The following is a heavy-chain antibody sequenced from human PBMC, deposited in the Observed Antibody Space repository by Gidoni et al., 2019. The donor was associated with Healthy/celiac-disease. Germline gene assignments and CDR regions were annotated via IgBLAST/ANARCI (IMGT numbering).Heavy chain of an antibody. CDR1: GFTFGDYA. D-gene: IGHD4-17*01. V-gene: IGHV3-49*03. CDR3: TREVYGDYEGGFEDY. CDR2: IRSKAYGGTT. J-gene: IGHJ4*02. Sequence: EVQLVESGGGLVQPGRSLRLSCTASGFTFGDYAMSWFRQAPGKGLEWVGFIRSKAYGGTTEYAASVKGRFTISRDDSKSIAYLQMNSLKTEDTAVYYCTREVYGDYEGGFEDYWGQGTLVTVSS.